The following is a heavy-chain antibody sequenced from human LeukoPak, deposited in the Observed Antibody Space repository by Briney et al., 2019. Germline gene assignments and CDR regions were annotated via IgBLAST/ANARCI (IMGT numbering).Heavy chain of an antibody. CDR3: ARQRDSGFDFDS. V-gene: IGHV5-51*01. CDR1: GYSFTNYW. J-gene: IGHJ4*02. Sequence: GESLKISCMGSGYSFTNYWIGWVRQVPGSGLEWMAVIYPSDSDTRYSPSFQGQVTISADKSIDTAYLQWSSLKASDTAMYYCARQRDSGFDFDSWGRGTLVTVSS. CDR2: IYPSDSDT. D-gene: IGHD5-12*01.